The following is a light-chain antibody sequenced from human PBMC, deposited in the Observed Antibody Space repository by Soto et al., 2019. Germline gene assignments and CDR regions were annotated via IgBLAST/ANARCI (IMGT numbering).Light chain of an antibody. J-gene: IGKJ5*01. Sequence: ESVLLQSKEPLSVSPGERSTLSCRASQSVSSNLAWYQQKPGQAPRLLIYGASTRATGIPARFSGSGSGTEFTLTISSLQSEDFTVYYCQVDNNLPITFGQVRRLEI. CDR3: QVDNNLPIT. V-gene: IGKV3-15*01. CDR1: QSVSSN. CDR2: GAS.